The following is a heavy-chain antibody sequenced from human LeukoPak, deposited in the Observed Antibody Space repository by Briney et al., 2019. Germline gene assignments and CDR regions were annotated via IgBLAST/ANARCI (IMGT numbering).Heavy chain of an antibody. V-gene: IGHV3-30*03. D-gene: IGHD6-19*01. CDR1: GFTFSSYA. CDR3: AGRGWYDFQH. J-gene: IGHJ1*01. CDR2: ISYDGSNK. Sequence: GGSLRLSCAASGFTFSSYAMSWVRQAPGKGLEWVAVISYDGSNKYYADSVKGRFTISRDNSKNTLYLQMNSLRAEDTAVYYCAGRGWYDFQHWGQGTLVTVSS.